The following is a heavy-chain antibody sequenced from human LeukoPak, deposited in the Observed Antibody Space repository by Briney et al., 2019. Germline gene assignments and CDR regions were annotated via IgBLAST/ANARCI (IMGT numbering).Heavy chain of an antibody. CDR1: GGSFSGYY. D-gene: IGHD6-13*01. V-gene: IGHV4-34*01. Sequence: PSETLSLTCAVYGGSFSGYYWSWIRQHPGKGLEWIGEINHSGSTNYNPSLKSRVTISVDTSKNQFSLKLSSVTAADTAVYYCARGLAAAAKHFDYWGQGTLVTVSS. CDR2: INHSGST. CDR3: ARGLAAAAKHFDY. J-gene: IGHJ4*02.